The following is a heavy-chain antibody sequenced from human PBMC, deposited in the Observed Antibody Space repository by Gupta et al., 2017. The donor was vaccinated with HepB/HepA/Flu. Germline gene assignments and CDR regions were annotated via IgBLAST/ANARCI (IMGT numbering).Heavy chain of an antibody. CDR3: ARHGPVTVAAKFDP. Sequence: QVQLQESDPGLVKPSATLSLTCTVSGGSISNYYWSWIRQPPGKGLEWIGYIYNAGSTSYKPSLKSRVSISIDTSKNLFSLKVTSVTAADTAVYYCARHGPVTVAAKFDPWGQGTLVTVSS. D-gene: IGHD6-19*01. CDR2: IYNAGST. CDR1: GGSISNYY. J-gene: IGHJ5*02. V-gene: IGHV4-59*08.